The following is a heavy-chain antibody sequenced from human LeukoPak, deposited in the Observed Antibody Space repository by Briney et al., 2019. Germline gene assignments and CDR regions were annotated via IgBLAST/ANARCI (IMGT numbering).Heavy chain of an antibody. CDR2: ISWNSGSI. CDR3: AKDLREMTTVTTREFDY. Sequence: PGRSLRLSCAASGFTFDDYAMHWVRQAPGKGLEWVSGISWNSGSIGYADSVKGRFTISRGNAKNSLYLQMNSLRAEDTVLYYCAKDLREMTTVTTREFDYWGQGTLVTVSS. D-gene: IGHD4-17*01. CDR1: GFTFDDYA. J-gene: IGHJ4*02. V-gene: IGHV3-9*01.